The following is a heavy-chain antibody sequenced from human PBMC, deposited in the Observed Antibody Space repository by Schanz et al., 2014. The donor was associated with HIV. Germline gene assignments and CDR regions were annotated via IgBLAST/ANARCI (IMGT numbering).Heavy chain of an antibody. CDR3: AKALNVYTVYPNMVTPPVGYGMDV. CDR1: GFIFDDYA. V-gene: IGHV3-9*01. J-gene: IGHJ6*02. Sequence: EVLLVESGGGLVRPGRSLRLSCAASGFIFDDYAMHWVRQAPGKGLEWVSGISWNSGSIGYADSVKGRFTISRDNAKNSLNLQMNSLRAEGTALYYCAKALNVYTVYPNMVTPPVGYGMDVWGQGTTVTVSS. CDR2: ISWNSGSI. D-gene: IGHD5-18*01.